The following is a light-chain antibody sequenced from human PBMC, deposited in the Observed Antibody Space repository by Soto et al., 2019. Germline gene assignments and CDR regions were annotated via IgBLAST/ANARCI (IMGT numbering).Light chain of an antibody. CDR3: SSYTDRNNLV. V-gene: IGLV2-8*01. Sequence: QYALTQSPSASGSPGQSVTISCTRTSSDIGGYNSVSWYQQHPGKAPKVMIYDVSKRPSGVPDRFSGSKSGNTASLTVSALQAEDEADYYCSSYTDRNNLVFGTGTKLTV. CDR2: DVS. J-gene: IGLJ1*01. CDR1: SSDIGGYNS.